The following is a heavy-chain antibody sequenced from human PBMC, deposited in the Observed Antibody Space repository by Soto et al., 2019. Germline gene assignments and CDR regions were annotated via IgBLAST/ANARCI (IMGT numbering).Heavy chain of an antibody. CDR2: IYYSGST. J-gene: IGHJ4*02. V-gene: IGHV4-59*01. D-gene: IGHD1-26*01. Sequence: SETLSLTCPPAGSSLSSYYWSWIRQNPGKGLAWIGYIYYSGSTNYNPSLKSRVTISVDTSKNQFSLKLSSVTAADTAVYYCARRGELLYYFDYWGQGTLVT. CDR1: GSSLSSYY. CDR3: ARRGELLYYFDY.